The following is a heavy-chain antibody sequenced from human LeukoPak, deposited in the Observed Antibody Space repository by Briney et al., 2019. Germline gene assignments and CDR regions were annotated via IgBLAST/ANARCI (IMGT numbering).Heavy chain of an antibody. Sequence: SETLSLTCTVSGGSISSGSYYWRWIRQPAGTGLEWVGRIYTSGSTNYNPSLKSRVTISVDTSKNQFSLKLSSVTAADTAVYYCARGVAASSGWYLDAFDIWGQGTMVTVSS. D-gene: IGHD6-19*01. V-gene: IGHV4-61*02. CDR1: GGSISSGSYY. CDR2: IYTSGST. J-gene: IGHJ3*02. CDR3: ARGVAASSGWYLDAFDI.